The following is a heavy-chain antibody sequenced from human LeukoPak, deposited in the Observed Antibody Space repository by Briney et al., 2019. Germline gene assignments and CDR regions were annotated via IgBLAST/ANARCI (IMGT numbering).Heavy chain of an antibody. J-gene: IGHJ4*02. D-gene: IGHD3-22*01. Sequence: SETLSLTCAVSGYSISSGYYWGWIRQPPGKGLEWIGSIYHSGSTSYKPSLKSRVTISVDTSKNQFSPKLSSVTATDTAVYYCARNSSGIHFDYWGQGTLVTVSS. CDR2: IYHSGST. CDR1: GYSISSGYY. V-gene: IGHV4-38-2*01. CDR3: ARNSSGIHFDY.